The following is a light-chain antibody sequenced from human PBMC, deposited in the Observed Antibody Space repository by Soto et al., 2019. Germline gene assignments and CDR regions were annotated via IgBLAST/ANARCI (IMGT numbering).Light chain of an antibody. J-gene: IGKJ4*02. CDR1: QGISSA. CDR2: DAF. CDR3: QQFNNYPLT. V-gene: IGKV1D-13*01. Sequence: AIQLTQSPSSLSASVGDRVTITCRASQGISSALAWYQQKPGKAPKLLIYDAFSLESGVPSRFSGRAYGTDFTVYISSLRPEDFATYYCQQFNNYPLTFGGGTQVEIK.